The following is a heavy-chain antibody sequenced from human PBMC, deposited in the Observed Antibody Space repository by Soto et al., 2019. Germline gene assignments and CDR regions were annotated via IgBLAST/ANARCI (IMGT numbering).Heavy chain of an antibody. Sequence: QVQLQESGPGLVKPSQTLSLTCTVSGGSISSGDFYWSWIRQHPGKGLEWIGYISYSGSTYYNPSLKSRVTISVDTSKNQFSLKLSSVTAADTAMYYCASTIIAAAGTSDYWGQGTLVTVSS. J-gene: IGHJ4*02. CDR3: ASTIIAAAGTSDY. D-gene: IGHD6-13*01. V-gene: IGHV4-31*03. CDR2: ISYSGST. CDR1: GGSISSGDFY.